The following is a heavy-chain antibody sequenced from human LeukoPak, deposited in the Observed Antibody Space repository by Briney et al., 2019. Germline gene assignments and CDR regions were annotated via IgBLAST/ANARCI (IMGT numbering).Heavy chain of an antibody. J-gene: IGHJ6*03. CDR2: IYYSGST. Sequence: PSETLSLTCTVSGGSISSSSYYWGWIRQPPGKGLEWIGSIYYSGSTYYNPSLKSRVTISVDTSKNQFSLKLSSVTAADTAVYYCARDYSLVLLWEDYMDVWGKGTTVTVSS. V-gene: IGHV4-39*07. CDR3: ARDYSLVLLWEDYMDV. CDR1: GGSISSSSYY. D-gene: IGHD3-10*01.